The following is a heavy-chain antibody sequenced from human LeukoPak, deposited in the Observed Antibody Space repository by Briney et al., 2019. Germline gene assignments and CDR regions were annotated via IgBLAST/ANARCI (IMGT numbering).Heavy chain of an antibody. Sequence: SETLSLTCTVSGGSISSSSYYWGWIRQPPGKGLDWIGIINYRGNTYYNPSLKSRVTISVDTSKNQFSLKLSSVTAADTAVYYCARRDSYSSGYYYFDYWGQGTLVTVSS. J-gene: IGHJ4*02. V-gene: IGHV4-39*01. CDR2: INYRGNT. CDR3: ARRDSYSSGYYYFDY. CDR1: GGSISSSSYY. D-gene: IGHD3-22*01.